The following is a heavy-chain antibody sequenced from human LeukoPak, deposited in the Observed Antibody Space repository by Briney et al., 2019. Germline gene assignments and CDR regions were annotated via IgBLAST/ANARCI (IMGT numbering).Heavy chain of an antibody. Sequence: SVKVSCKASGFTFTTSAVQWVRQARGQRLEWIGWIVVGSGNTNYAQKFQERVTITRDMSTSTAYMELSSLSPEDTAVYYCAADPGYGVALDYYYYGMDVWGQGTTVTVSS. CDR2: IVVGSGNT. D-gene: IGHD5-18*01. V-gene: IGHV1-58*01. CDR1: GFTFTTSA. CDR3: AADPGYGVALDYYYYGMDV. J-gene: IGHJ6*02.